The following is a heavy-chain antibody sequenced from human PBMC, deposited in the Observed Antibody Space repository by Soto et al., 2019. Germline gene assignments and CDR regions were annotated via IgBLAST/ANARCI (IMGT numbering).Heavy chain of an antibody. D-gene: IGHD1-1*01. J-gene: IGHJ4*02. Sequence: GSLRLSCAASGFTVSSNYMSWVRQAPGKGLEWVSVIYSGGSTYYADSVKGRFTISRDNSKNTLYLQMNSLRAEDTAVYYCARVMEEYYFDYWGQGTLVTVSS. CDR3: ARVMEEYYFDY. V-gene: IGHV3-53*01. CDR2: IYSGGST. CDR1: GFTVSSNY.